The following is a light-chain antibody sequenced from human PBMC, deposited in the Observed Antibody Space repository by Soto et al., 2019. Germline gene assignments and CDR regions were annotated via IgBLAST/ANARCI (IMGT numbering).Light chain of an antibody. J-gene: IGKJ5*01. CDR3: PQYNICRSIS. CDR2: DTS. CDR1: QRVSNK. V-gene: IGKV3-15*01. Sequence: IGMTQSSATLSVSPGERATLSCRASQRVSNKLAWYQHKPGQAPRLLIYDTSTRVAGIPARFTGSGSGTDFTLTISSLQSEDFAVYYCPQYNICRSISFAQGTRLAIK.